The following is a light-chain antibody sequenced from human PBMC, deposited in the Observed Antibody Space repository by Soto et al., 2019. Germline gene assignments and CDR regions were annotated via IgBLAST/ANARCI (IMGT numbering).Light chain of an antibody. J-gene: IGLJ2*01. Sequence: QSALTQPASVSGSPGQSITISCTGGSRDVGGYDYVSWYQQHPGQAPRVIIYDVNNRPSGVSHRFSGSKSGNTASLTISGLQAEDEADYYCSSFTTGRTEVFGGGTKLTVL. V-gene: IGLV2-14*03. CDR2: DVN. CDR3: SSFTTGRTEV. CDR1: SRDVGGYDY.